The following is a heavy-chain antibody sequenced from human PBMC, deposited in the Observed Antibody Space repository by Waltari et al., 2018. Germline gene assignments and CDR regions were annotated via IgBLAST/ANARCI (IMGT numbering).Heavy chain of an antibody. CDR1: VYTFSGYS. CDR2: IIPNSGGT. V-gene: IGHV1-2*06. Sequence: QVQLVQSGAEVRKPGAPVKVSCETSVYTFSGYSIHWVRQAPGQGPEWMGRIIPNSGGTSYAQKFQGRVTMTRDTSITTAYMELRSLTSDDTAVYYCARGNWGYFFDYWGQGTLVTVSS. CDR3: ARGNWGYFFDY. D-gene: IGHD7-27*01. J-gene: IGHJ4*02.